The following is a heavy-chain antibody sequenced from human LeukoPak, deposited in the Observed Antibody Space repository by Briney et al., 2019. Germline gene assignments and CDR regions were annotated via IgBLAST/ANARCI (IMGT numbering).Heavy chain of an antibody. D-gene: IGHD6-13*01. Sequence: ASVKVSCKASGYTFTGYYMHWVRQAPGQGLEWMGWINPNSGGTNYAQKFQGRVTMTRDTSISTAYMELSRLRSDDTAVYYCARDPAGSSWSRNPSYFDYWGQGTLVTVSS. CDR1: GYTFTGYY. CDR2: INPNSGGT. V-gene: IGHV1-2*02. J-gene: IGHJ4*02. CDR3: ARDPAGSSWSRNPSYFDY.